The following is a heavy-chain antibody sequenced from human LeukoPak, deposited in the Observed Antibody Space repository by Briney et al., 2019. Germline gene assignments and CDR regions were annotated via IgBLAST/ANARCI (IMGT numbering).Heavy chain of an antibody. CDR3: ARGVPYDSWSGPHYSDY. J-gene: IGHJ4*02. V-gene: IGHV3-74*01. D-gene: IGHD3-3*01. CDR2: INSDGSSI. CDR1: GLTFSSSW. Sequence: TGGSLRLSCVASGLTFSSSWMHWVRQAPGKGLVWVSRINSDGSSISYADSVKGRFTISRDNAKNTLYLQMNSLRAEDTAVYYCARGVPYDSWSGPHYSDYWGQGTLVTVSS.